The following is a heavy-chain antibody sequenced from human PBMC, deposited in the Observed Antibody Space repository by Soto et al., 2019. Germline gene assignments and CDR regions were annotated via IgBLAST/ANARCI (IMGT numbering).Heavy chain of an antibody. CDR2: IYYSGST. Sequence: QVQLQESGPGLVKPSQTLSLTCTVSGGSISSGDYYWSWIRQPPGKGLEWTGYIYYSGSTYYNPSLTSRVTISVDTSQTPFSLKLSSVTAADTAVYYCARDYGDDDRYYYYGMDVWGQGTTVTVSS. V-gene: IGHV4-30-4*01. J-gene: IGHJ6*02. CDR1: GGSISSGDYY. CDR3: ARDYGDDDRYYYYGMDV. D-gene: IGHD4-17*01.